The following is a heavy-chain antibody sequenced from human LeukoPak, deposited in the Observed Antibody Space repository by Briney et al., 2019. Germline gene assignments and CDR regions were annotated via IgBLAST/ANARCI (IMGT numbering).Heavy chain of an antibody. CDR1: GYTFTSYD. Sequence: ASVKVSCKASGYTFTSYDINWVRQATGQGLEWMGWMNPNSGNTGYAQKFQGRVTMTRNTSISTAYMELSSLRSEDTAVYYCARGRQGYCSGGSCSGGDYWGQGTLVTVSS. D-gene: IGHD2-15*01. J-gene: IGHJ4*02. V-gene: IGHV1-8*01. CDR2: MNPNSGNT. CDR3: ARGRQGYCSGGSCSGGDY.